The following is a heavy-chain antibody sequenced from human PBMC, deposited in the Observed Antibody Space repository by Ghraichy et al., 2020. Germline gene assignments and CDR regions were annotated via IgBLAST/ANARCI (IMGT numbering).Heavy chain of an antibody. CDR1: GGTFSSYA. Sequence: SVKVSCKASGGTFSSYAISWVRQAPGQGLEWMGGIIPIFGTANYAQKFQGRVTITADKSTSTAYMELSSLRSEDTAVYYCARKNETYSGSYYYYGMDVWGQGTTVTVSS. D-gene: IGHD1-26*01. V-gene: IGHV1-69*06. J-gene: IGHJ6*02. CDR3: ARKNETYSGSYYYYGMDV. CDR2: IIPIFGTA.